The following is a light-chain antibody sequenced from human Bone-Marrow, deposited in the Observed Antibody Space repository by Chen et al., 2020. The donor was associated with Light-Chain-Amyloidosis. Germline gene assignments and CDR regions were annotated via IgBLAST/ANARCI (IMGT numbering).Light chain of an antibody. V-gene: IGLV2-14*01. J-gene: IGLJ3*02. CDR1: SSDVVAYNY. CDR3: SLYTSTTIL. Sequence: QSALTQPASVSGYPGQSITISCTGTSSDVVAYNYVSWYKHHPGKAPKLMIFEVRKRASGVSDRFAGSKSGNTAYLTISGLQAEDEDEYYCSLYTSTTILFGGGTNLAVL. CDR2: EVR.